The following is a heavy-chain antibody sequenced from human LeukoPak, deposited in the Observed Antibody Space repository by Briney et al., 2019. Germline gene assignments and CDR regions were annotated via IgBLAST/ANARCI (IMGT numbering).Heavy chain of an antibody. V-gene: IGHV3-30*18. CDR3: AKEDYYDSSGYYLPFTLWD. J-gene: IGHJ4*02. CDR1: GFTFSSYG. Sequence: GRSLRLSCAASGFTFSSYGMHWVRQAPGKGLEWVAVISYDGSNKYYADSVQGRFTISRDNSKNTLYLQMNSLRAEDTAVYYCAKEDYYDSSGYYLPFTLWDWGQGTLVTVSS. D-gene: IGHD3-22*01. CDR2: ISYDGSNK.